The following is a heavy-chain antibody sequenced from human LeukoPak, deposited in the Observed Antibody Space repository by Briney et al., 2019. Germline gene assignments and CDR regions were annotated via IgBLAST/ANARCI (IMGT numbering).Heavy chain of an antibody. CDR3: ARVLAGAILDY. V-gene: IGHV3-48*03. D-gene: IGHD1-26*01. Sequence: GGSLRLSCAASDSGFTFNSNAMIWVRQAPGMGLEWVSYISSSGSTIYYADSVKGRFTISRDNAKNSLYLQMNSLRAEDTAVYYCARVLAGAILDYWGQGTLVTVSS. CDR1: DSGFTFNSNA. J-gene: IGHJ4*02. CDR2: ISSSGSTI.